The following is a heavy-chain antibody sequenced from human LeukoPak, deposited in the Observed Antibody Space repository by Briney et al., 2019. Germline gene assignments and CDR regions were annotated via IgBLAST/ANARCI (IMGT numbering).Heavy chain of an antibody. CDR1: GGSFSGHY. Sequence: PETLSVTRAVCGGSFSGHYWSLLRQHPGKGLEWPGEINHSGCTNYNPPLTIRLTISVDTSKNQFSLKLSSVAAADSAVYYCAIGHYFDYWGQGTLVTVSS. J-gene: IGHJ4*02. CDR2: INHSGCT. V-gene: IGHV4-34*01. CDR3: AIGHYFDY.